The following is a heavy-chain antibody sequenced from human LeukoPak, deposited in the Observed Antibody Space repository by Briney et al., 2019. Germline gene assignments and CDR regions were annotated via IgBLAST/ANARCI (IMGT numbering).Heavy chain of an antibody. CDR1: GFTFSSYG. CDR3: ALEPSYYYYYGMDV. J-gene: IGHJ6*02. Sequence: PGGSLRLSCAASGFTFSSYGMPWVRQAPGKGLEWVAVISYDGSNKYYADSVKGRFTISRDNSKNTLYLQMNSLRAEDTAVYYCALEPSYYYYYGMDVWGQGTTVTVSS. CDR2: ISYDGSNK. D-gene: IGHD1-1*01. V-gene: IGHV3-30*03.